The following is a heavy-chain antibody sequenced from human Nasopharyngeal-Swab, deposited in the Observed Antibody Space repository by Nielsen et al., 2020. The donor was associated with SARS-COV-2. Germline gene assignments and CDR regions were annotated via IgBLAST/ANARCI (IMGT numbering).Heavy chain of an antibody. CDR1: GWSFSGYY. J-gene: IGHJ3*02. V-gene: IGHV4-34*01. CDR3: ARDGSLYSSGWYISGLDI. D-gene: IGHD6-19*01. Sequence: SETLSLTCAVDGWSFSGYYWSWIRQPPGKGLEWIGEINHSGGTRYNPSLKSRVIISVDTSKNQLSLKLTSLTAADTAVYYCARDGSLYSSGWYISGLDIWGQGTIVTVSS. CDR2: INHSGGT.